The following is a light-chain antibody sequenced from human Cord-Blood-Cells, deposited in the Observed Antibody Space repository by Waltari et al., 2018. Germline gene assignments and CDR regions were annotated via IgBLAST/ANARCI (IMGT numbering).Light chain of an antibody. CDR2: WAS. V-gene: IGKV4-1*01. Sequence: DIVMTQSPDSLAVSLGERATINCKSSQSVLYSSNNKNYLAWYQQKPGQPPKHRIYWASTRESGVPDRFSGSGSGTDFTLTISSLQAEDVAVYYCQQYYSTPFTFGPGTKVDIK. J-gene: IGKJ3*01. CDR3: QQYYSTPFT. CDR1: QSVLYSSNNKNY.